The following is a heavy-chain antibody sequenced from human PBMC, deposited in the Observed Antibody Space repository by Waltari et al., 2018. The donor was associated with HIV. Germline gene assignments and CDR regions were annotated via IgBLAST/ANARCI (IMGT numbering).Heavy chain of an antibody. CDR3: AREDLLYCGGDCYPGDY. CDR2: IWYDGSNK. J-gene: IGHJ4*02. V-gene: IGHV3-33*01. D-gene: IGHD2-21*02. Sequence: QVQLVESGGGVVQPGRSLRLSCAASGFTFSSYALPWVRQAPGKGLEWVAVIWYDGSNKYYADSVKGRFTISRDNSKNTLYLQMNSLRAEDTAVYYCAREDLLYCGGDCYPGDYWGQGTLVTVSS. CDR1: GFTFSSYA.